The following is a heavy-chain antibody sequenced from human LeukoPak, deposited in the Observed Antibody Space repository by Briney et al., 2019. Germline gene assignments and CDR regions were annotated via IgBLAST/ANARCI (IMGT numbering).Heavy chain of an antibody. J-gene: IGHJ4*02. D-gene: IGHD3-16*01. CDR2: TYYRSQWPY. Sequence: PSETLSLTCTISGDSVSSNSAAWNWIRQSPSRGLEWLGRTYYRSQWPYDYAFSLNSRITINSDTSKNQFSLQLNSVTPEDTAVYFCAWGNYYFDHWGQGILVTVSS. CDR1: GDSVSSNSAA. CDR3: AWGNYYFDH. V-gene: IGHV6-1*01.